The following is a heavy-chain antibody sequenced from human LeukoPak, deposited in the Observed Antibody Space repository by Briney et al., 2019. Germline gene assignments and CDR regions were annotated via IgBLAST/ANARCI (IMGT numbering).Heavy chain of an antibody. V-gene: IGHV4-39*01. D-gene: IGHD2-2*01. CDR1: GGSISSSSYY. CDR2: IYYSGST. Sequence: PSETLSLTCTVSGGSISSSSYYWGWIRQPPGKGLEWIGSIYYSGSTYYNPSLKSRVTISVDTSKNQFSLKLSSVTAADTAVYYGARHRFRYCGSPSCRAGDAFDIWGQGTMVTVSS. J-gene: IGHJ3*02. CDR3: ARHRFRYCGSPSCRAGDAFDI.